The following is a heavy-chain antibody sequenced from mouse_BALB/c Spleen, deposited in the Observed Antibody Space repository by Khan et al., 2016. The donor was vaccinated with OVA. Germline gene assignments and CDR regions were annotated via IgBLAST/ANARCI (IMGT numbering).Heavy chain of an antibody. CDR3: ARKNYYGYAMDY. D-gene: IGHD1-1*01. J-gene: IGHJ4*01. CDR1: GYSITSGYA. CDR2: ISYSGST. Sequence: EVQLQESGPGLVKPSQSLSLTCTVTGYSITSGYAWNWIRQFPGNKLEWMGYISYSGSTRYNPSPRSRISITRDTSKNQFFLQLNSVTTEDTATYYWARKNYYGYAMDYWGQGTSVTVSS. V-gene: IGHV3-2*02.